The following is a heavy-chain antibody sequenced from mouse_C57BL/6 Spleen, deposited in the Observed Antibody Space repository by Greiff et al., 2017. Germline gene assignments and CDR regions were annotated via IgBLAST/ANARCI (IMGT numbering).Heavy chain of an antibody. CDR2: IWGDGST. V-gene: IGHV2-3*01. CDR1: GFSLTSYG. Sequence: QVQLQQSGPGLVAPSQSLSITCTASGFSLTSYGVSWVRQPPGKGLEWLGVIWGDGSTNYHSALISRLSISKDNSKGQVFLKLNSLQTDDTAAYYWVHYGSSASFAYWGQGTLVTVSA. J-gene: IGHJ3*01. CDR3: VHYGSSASFAY. D-gene: IGHD1-1*01.